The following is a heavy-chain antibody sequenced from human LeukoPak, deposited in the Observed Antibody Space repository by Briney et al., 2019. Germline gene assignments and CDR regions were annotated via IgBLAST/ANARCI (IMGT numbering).Heavy chain of an antibody. D-gene: IGHD2-15*01. Sequence: SETLSLTCTVSGGSISSSSYYWGWIRQPAGKGLGWIGRIDTSGNTNYKPSLKSRVTISVDPSKNRFSLKLTSVTAADTAVYYCARVVASTSIDSWGQGTLVTVSS. CDR1: GGSISSSSYY. J-gene: IGHJ4*02. CDR2: IDTSGNT. CDR3: ARVVASTSIDS. V-gene: IGHV4-61*02.